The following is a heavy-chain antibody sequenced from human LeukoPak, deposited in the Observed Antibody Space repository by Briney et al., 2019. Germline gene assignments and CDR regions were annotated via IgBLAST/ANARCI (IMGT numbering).Heavy chain of an antibody. CDR2: IYYSGST. Sequence: SETLSLTCTVSGGFISSSSYYWGWIRQPPGKGLEWIGSIYYSGSTYYNPSLKSRVTISVDTSKNQFSLKLSSVTAADTAVYYCARDLVLITMVRGAHPYFDYWGQGTLVTVSS. CDR3: ARDLVLITMVRGAHPYFDY. D-gene: IGHD3-10*01. CDR1: GGFISSSSYY. V-gene: IGHV4-39*07. J-gene: IGHJ4*02.